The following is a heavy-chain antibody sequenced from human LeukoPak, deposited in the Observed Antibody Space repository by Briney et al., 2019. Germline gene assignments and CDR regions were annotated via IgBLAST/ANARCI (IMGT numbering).Heavy chain of an antibody. V-gene: IGHV4-34*01. CDR1: GGSLSGYY. J-gene: IGHJ6*03. CDR3: ARTNPQLWYGGYYYMDV. D-gene: IGHD3-10*01. Sequence: PSETLSLTCAVYGGSLSGYYWSWIRQPPGKGLEWIGETSHSGNTNYDPSLKSRVTISVDTSKNQFSLKLRSVTAADTAVYFCARTNPQLWYGGYYYMDVWGKGTTVTVSS. CDR2: TSHSGNT.